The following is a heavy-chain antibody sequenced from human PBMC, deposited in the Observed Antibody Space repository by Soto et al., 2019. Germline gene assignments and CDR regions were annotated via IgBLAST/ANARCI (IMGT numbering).Heavy chain of an antibody. Sequence: QVQLVQSGAEVKKPGSSVKVSCKASGGTFSSYAISWVRQAPRQGLEWMGGIIPIFGTANYAQKFQGRVTXXADESTSTAYMELSSLRSEDTAVYYCASPTKPLYYYYGMDVWGQGTTVTVSS. CDR2: IIPIFGTA. J-gene: IGHJ6*02. CDR1: GGTFSSYA. CDR3: ASPTKPLYYYYGMDV. V-gene: IGHV1-69*12. D-gene: IGHD1-1*01.